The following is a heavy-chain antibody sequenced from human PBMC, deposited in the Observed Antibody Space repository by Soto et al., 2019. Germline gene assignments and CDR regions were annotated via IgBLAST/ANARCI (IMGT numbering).Heavy chain of an antibody. CDR1: GYTFTGYY. J-gene: IGHJ3*02. CDR2: INPNSGGT. V-gene: IGHV1-2*04. CDR3: ARDIGTVDIVATIAFDI. Sequence: ASVKVSCKASGYTFTGYYMHWVRQAPGQGLEWMGWINPNSGGTNYAQKFQGWVTMTRDTSISTAYMELSRLRSDDTAVYYCARDIGTVDIVATIAFDIWGQGTMVTVSS. D-gene: IGHD5-12*01.